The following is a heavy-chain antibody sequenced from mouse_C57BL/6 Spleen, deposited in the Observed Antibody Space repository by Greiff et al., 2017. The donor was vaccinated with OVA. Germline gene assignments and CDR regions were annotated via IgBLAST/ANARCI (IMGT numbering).Heavy chain of an antibody. J-gene: IGHJ3*01. CDR2: INPYNGGT. Sequence: EVQLQQSGPELVKPGASVKIPCKASGYTFTDYNMDWVKQSHGKSLEWIGVINPYNGGTSYNQKFKGKATLTVDKSSSTAYMELNSLTSEDSAVYYCARDQANWERGFAYWGQGTLVTVSA. CDR3: ARDQANWERGFAY. CDR1: GYTFTDYN. D-gene: IGHD4-1*01. V-gene: IGHV1-19*01.